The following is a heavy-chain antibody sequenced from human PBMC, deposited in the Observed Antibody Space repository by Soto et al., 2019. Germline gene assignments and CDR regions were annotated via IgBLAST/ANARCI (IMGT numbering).Heavy chain of an antibody. J-gene: IGHJ3*02. V-gene: IGHV1-69*12. D-gene: IGHD1-20*01. CDR2: IIPIFRTP. CDR3: ARGDGDNNAFDI. Sequence: VLLVQSGAEVKQPGSSVKVSCKASGGTISTYAITWVRQAPGQGLEWVGGIIPIFRTPNYAQNLQGRVTITADESTSTAYMELSNLISEDTAVYYGARGDGDNNAFDIWGQGTVVTVSS. CDR1: GGTISTYA.